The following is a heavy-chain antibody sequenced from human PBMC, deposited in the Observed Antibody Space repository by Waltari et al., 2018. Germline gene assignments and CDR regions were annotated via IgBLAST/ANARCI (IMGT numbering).Heavy chain of an antibody. J-gene: IGHJ4*02. Sequence: EVQLVESGGHLIEPGGSLRVSCADSGFTFNDLGMSWFRQVPGKGLEWVSGINWSGARTSYADSVMGRFTVSRDNAMNSLYLEMSSLRAEDTALYYCVREVFGSGWRESYFFDYWGQGTLVTVSS. CDR1: GFTFNDLG. V-gene: IGHV3-20*04. CDR3: VREVFGSGWRESYFFDY. CDR2: INWSGART. D-gene: IGHD6-19*01.